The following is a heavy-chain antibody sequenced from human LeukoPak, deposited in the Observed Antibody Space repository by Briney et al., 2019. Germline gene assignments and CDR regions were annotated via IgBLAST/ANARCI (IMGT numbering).Heavy chain of an antibody. CDR2: ISHSGSI. CDR3: WVAANPFDY. CDR1: GGSFSGYY. D-gene: IGHD2-15*01. V-gene: IGHV4-34*01. Sequence: SETLSLTCAVYGGSFSGYYWSWIRQPPGKGLEWIGEISHSGSINYNPSLKSRVTISVDTSKNQFSLKLSSVTAADTAVYYCWVAANPFDYWGQGTLVTVFS. J-gene: IGHJ4*02.